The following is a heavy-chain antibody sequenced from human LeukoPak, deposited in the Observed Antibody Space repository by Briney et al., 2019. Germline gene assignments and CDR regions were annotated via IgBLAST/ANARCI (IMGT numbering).Heavy chain of an antibody. CDR2: IYTSGST. V-gene: IGHV4-4*07. CDR3: ARGYSSIFDY. CDR1: GGSVSSYY. J-gene: IGHJ4*02. D-gene: IGHD6-19*01. Sequence: SETLSFTCTVSGGSVSSYYWSWIRQPAGKGLEWIGRIYTSGSTNYNPSLKSRVTMSVDTSKNQFSLKLSSVTAADTAVYCCARGYSSIFDYWAREPWSPSPQ.